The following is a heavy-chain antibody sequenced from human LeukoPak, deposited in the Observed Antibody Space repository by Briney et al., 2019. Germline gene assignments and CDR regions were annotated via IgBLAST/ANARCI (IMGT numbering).Heavy chain of an antibody. Sequence: GGSLRLSCAASGFIFSSYGMHWVRQAPGKGLEWVAVIWNEGSNTYYADTVKGRFTISRDNSKNTLYLQVNSLRAEDTAVYYCARDELAVAKKGFLDYWGQGTLVTVSS. J-gene: IGHJ4*02. CDR2: IWNEGSNT. V-gene: IGHV3-33*01. CDR3: ARDELAVAKKGFLDY. CDR1: GFIFSSYG. D-gene: IGHD6-19*01.